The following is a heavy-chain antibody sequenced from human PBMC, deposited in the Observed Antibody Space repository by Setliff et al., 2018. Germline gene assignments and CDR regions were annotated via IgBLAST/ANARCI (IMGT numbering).Heavy chain of an antibody. CDR1: GLSYINDW. Sequence: RLSCTASGLSYINDWVSWVRQAPGKGLEWLASINPHGSEKYYADSVKGRFTISRDNAKNSLSLQMNSLRTEDTAVYYCFGAGTCSYWGQGTLVTVSS. J-gene: IGHJ4*02. V-gene: IGHV3-7*01. CDR2: INPHGSEK. CDR3: FGAGTCSY. D-gene: IGHD3-10*01.